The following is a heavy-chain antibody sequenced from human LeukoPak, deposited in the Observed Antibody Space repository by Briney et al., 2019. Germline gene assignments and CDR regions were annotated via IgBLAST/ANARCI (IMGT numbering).Heavy chain of an antibody. J-gene: IGHJ4*02. Sequence: GGSLRLSCAASGFTFRTYSMNCVRQAPGKGLEWVSSIGGGGYTTYYADSVRGRFTISRDNSKNSMYLQMSSLRAEDTAIYYCAEVESSYCRIWGQGTLVTVSS. V-gene: IGHV3-23*01. D-gene: IGHD3-10*01. CDR1: GFTFRTYS. CDR2: IGGGGYTT. CDR3: AEVESSYCRI.